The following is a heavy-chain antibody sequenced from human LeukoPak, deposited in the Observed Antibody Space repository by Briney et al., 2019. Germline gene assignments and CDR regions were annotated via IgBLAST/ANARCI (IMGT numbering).Heavy chain of an antibody. Sequence: ASVKVSCKASRYTFTGYFMHWVRQAPGQGLEWMGWINPNSGGTNYAQKFQGRVTMTRDTSISTAYMELSRLRSDDAAVYYCARIIEVANTLNWFDPWGQGTLVTVSS. D-gene: IGHD6-19*01. CDR2: INPNSGGT. J-gene: IGHJ5*02. V-gene: IGHV1-2*02. CDR3: ARIIEVANTLNWFDP. CDR1: RYTFTGYF.